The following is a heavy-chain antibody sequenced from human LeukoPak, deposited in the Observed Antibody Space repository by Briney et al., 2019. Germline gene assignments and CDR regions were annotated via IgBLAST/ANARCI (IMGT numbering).Heavy chain of an antibody. CDR1: GFTFNTYS. D-gene: IGHD1-26*01. V-gene: IGHV3-23*01. CDR3: ARDNSGLPDAFHI. J-gene: IGHJ3*02. CDR2: ISDSGDST. Sequence: GGSLRLSCAASGFTFNTYSMNWFRQAPGKGLEWVSLISDSGDSTYYSDSVKGRFTISRDDSKKTLYLQMNSLRAEDTALYYCARDNSGLPDAFHIWGQGTMVTVSS.